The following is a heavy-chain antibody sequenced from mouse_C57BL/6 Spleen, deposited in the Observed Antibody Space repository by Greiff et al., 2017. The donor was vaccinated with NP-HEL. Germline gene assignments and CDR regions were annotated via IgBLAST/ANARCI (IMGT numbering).Heavy chain of an antibody. CDR3: AKLTGTSDFDY. CDR2: IYPRSGKT. V-gene: IGHV1-81*01. CDR1: GYTFTSYG. D-gene: IGHD4-1*01. Sequence: QVQLKQSGAELARPGASVKLSCKASGYTFTSYGISWVKQRTGQGLEWIGEIYPRSGKTYYNEKFKGKATLTADKSSSTAYMELRSLTSEDSAVYFCAKLTGTSDFDYWGQSTTLTVSS. J-gene: IGHJ2*01.